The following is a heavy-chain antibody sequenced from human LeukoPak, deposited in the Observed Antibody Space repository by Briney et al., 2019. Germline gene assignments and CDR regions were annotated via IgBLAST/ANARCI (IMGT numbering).Heavy chain of an antibody. J-gene: IGHJ4*02. CDR3: ARGDSGSYCFDY. V-gene: IGHV3-48*03. D-gene: IGHD1-26*01. CDR1: GFTFSSYE. CDR2: ISSSGSTI. Sequence: GGSLRLSCAASGFTFSSYEMNWVRQAPGKGLEWVSYISSSGSTIYYADSVKGRFTISRDNAKNSLYLQMNSLRAEDTAVYYCARGDSGSYCFDYWGQGTLVTVSS.